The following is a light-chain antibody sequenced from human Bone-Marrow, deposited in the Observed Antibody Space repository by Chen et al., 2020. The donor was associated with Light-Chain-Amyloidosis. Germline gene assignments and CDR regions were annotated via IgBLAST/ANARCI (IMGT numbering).Light chain of an antibody. J-gene: IGKJ4*01. V-gene: IGKV3-20*01. CDR1: QTISSNY. Sequence: EIVLTQSPGTLSLSPGEGANLSCRASQTISSNYLTWYQQKFGQAPRLLIYGSTSRATGIPDRFTGSGSGTDFTLTINRLEPEDFAMYYCPQYCTSPLTFGGGTKVEIK. CDR3: PQYCTSPLT. CDR2: GST.